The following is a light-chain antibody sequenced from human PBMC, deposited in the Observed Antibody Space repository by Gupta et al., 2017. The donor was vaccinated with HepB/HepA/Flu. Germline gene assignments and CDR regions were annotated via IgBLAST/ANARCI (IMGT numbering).Light chain of an antibody. CDR2: NVS. V-gene: IGLV2-14*03. CDR3: SCFSTANTHVI. J-gene: IGLJ2*01. Sequence: SALTQPASVSGYPGQSITVPCTGTSNDIGNYYSVSWYQQFPGKVPKLILYNVSHRPSGISSRFSGSKSGNTASLTISGLQAEDEADYYCSCFSTANTHVIFGGGTRLTIL. CDR1: SNDIGNYYS.